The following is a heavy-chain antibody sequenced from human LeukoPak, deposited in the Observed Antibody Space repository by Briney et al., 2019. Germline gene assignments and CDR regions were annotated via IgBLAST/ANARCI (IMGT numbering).Heavy chain of an antibody. V-gene: IGHV4-59*08. CDR3: ARRATMLAGGYFDY. CDR2: IYYSGST. D-gene: IGHD5-12*01. J-gene: IGHJ4*02. CDR1: GGSISSYY. Sequence: SETLSLTCTVSGGSISSYYWSWIRQPPGKGLEWIGYIYYSGSTNYNPSLKSRVTISIDTSKNQFSLKLSSVTAADTAVYYCARRATMLAGGYFDYWGQGTLVSVSS.